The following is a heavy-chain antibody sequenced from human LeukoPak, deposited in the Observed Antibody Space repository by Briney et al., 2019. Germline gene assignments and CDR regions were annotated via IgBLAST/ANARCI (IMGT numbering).Heavy chain of an antibody. Sequence: GGSQRLSCAASGFTFNSYAMNWVRQAPGKGLEWVSVISGSGGNTNYADSVKGRFTISRDNSKNTLYLQMNSLRADDTAVYYCAKDARLYDFWTGYHFDCWGQGTLVTVSS. CDR2: ISGSGGNT. J-gene: IGHJ4*02. CDR1: GFTFNSYA. D-gene: IGHD3-3*01. CDR3: AKDARLYDFWTGYHFDC. V-gene: IGHV3-23*01.